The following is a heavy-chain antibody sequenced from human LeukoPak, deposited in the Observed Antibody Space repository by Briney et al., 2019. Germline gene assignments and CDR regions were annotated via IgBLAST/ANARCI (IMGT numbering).Heavy chain of an antibody. CDR3: ARGGLSYYYMDV. Sequence: QPSETLSLTCTVSGGSISSSSYYWGWIRQPPGKGLEWIGSIYYSGSTNYNPSLKSRVTISVDTSKNQFSLKLSSVTAADTAVYYCARGGLSYYYMDVWGKGTTVTVSS. V-gene: IGHV4-39*07. CDR2: IYYSGST. CDR1: GGSISSSSYY. J-gene: IGHJ6*03.